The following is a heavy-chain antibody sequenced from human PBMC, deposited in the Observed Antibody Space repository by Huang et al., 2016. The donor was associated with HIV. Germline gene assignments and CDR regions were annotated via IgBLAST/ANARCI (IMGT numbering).Heavy chain of an antibody. CDR3: ARLPFDYVWGTQRQTALDELDV. J-gene: IGHJ3*01. D-gene: IGHD3-16*01. Sequence: QLQLQESGPGLVRPSETLSLTCSVSGGSVNSGYYYWGWIRQPPGKGLEWSASVFYCGNTFYNPSRKIRVSMSVDTSKKRFSLKLSSVTAADTAVYFCARLPFDYVWGTQRQTALDELDVWGQGTMVTVSS. CDR2: VFYCGNT. V-gene: IGHV4-39*01. CDR1: GGSVNSGYYY.